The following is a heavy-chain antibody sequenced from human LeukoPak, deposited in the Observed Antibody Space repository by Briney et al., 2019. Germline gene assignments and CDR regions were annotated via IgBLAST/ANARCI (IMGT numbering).Heavy chain of an antibody. CDR1: GFTCSDYN. CDR3: ASGDSGSYYYFDY. Sequence: GVSLSLSGAASGFTCSDYNMSWMRHAPGKGLEGVSYISSSGSTIYSADSVKGRFTISRDNAKNSLYLQMNSLRDEDTAVYYCASGDSGSYYYFDYWGQGTLVTVSS. V-gene: IGHV3-11*01. D-gene: IGHD1-26*01. J-gene: IGHJ4*02. CDR2: ISSSGSTI.